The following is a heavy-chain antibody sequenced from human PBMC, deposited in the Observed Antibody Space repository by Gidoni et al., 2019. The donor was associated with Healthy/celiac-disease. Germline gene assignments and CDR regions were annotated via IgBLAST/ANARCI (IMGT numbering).Heavy chain of an antibody. Sequence: QVQLVESGGGVVQPGRSLRLSCAASGFTFSSYGIHWVRQAPGKGLEWVAVIWYDGSNKYYEDSVKGRFTISRDNSKNTLYLQMNSLRAEDTAVYYCARDHSWFGEYYYYYYGMDVWGQGTTVTVSS. V-gene: IGHV3-33*01. J-gene: IGHJ6*02. CDR1: GFTFSSYG. CDR2: IWYDGSNK. D-gene: IGHD3-10*01. CDR3: ARDHSWFGEYYYYYYGMDV.